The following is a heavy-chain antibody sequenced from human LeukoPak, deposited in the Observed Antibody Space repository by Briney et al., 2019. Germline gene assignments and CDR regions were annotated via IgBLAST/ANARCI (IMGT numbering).Heavy chain of an antibody. Sequence: SETLSLTCTVSGYSISSGYYWGWIRQPPGKGLEWIGSIYHSGRTFYNPSLKSRVTISVDTSKNQFSLKLSSVTAADTAVYYCARSLYYYDSSGYDFDYWGQGTLVTVSS. CDR2: IYHSGRT. CDR1: GYSISSGYY. D-gene: IGHD3-22*01. J-gene: IGHJ4*02. CDR3: ARSLYYYDSSGYDFDY. V-gene: IGHV4-38-2*02.